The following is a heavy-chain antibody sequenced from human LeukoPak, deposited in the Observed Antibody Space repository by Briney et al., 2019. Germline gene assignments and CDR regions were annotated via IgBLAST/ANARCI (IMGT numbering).Heavy chain of an antibody. J-gene: IGHJ4*02. D-gene: IGHD1-26*01. Sequence: GGSLRLSCAASGFTFSSYGMHWVRQAPGKGLEWVAVISYDGSNKYYADSVKGRFTISRDNAKNTLYLQMNSLRAEDTAVYYCARGVGATTLPGGVLLDYWGQGTLVTVSS. V-gene: IGHV3-30*03. CDR3: ARGVGATTLPGGVLLDY. CDR1: GFTFSSYG. CDR2: ISYDGSNK.